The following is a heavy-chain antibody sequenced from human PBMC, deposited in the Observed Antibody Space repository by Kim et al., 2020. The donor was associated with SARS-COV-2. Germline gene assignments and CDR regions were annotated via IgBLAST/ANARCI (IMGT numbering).Heavy chain of an antibody. D-gene: IGHD6-13*01. CDR2: MNPNSGTT. Sequence: ASVKVSCKASGYTFTSYDINWVRQATGQGLEWMGWMNPNSGTTGYAQKFQGRVTMTRNTSISTAYMELSSLRSEDTAVYYCARFVLAAAGNQGYYYYGIDVWGQGTLVTVSS. CDR3: ARFVLAAAGNQGYYYYGIDV. J-gene: IGHJ6*02. CDR1: GYTFTSYD. V-gene: IGHV1-8*01.